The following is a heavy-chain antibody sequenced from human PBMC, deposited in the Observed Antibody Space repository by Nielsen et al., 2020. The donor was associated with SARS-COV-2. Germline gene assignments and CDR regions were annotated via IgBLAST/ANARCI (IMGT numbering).Heavy chain of an antibody. CDR3: VTRVPYDSSGYYYFDY. J-gene: IGHJ4*02. CDR1: GFTFDDYG. Sequence: GESLKISCAASGFTFDDYGMSWVRQAPGKGLEWVSGINWNGGSTGYADSVKGRFTISRDNAKNSLYLQMNSLRAEDTALYHCVTRVPYDSSGYYYFDYWGQGTLVTVSS. V-gene: IGHV3-20*01. CDR2: INWNGGST. D-gene: IGHD3-22*01.